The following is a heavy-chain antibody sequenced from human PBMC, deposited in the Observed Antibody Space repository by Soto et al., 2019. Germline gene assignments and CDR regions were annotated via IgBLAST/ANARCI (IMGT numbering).Heavy chain of an antibody. CDR1: GYTFTGYY. V-gene: IGHV1-2*04. J-gene: IGHJ4*02. D-gene: IGHD3-16*01. CDR2: INPNSGGT. CDR3: ARAHSRYYDYVWGSYYFDY. Sequence: QVQLVQSGAEVKKPGASVKVSCKASGYTFTGYYMHWVRQAPGQGLEWMGWINPNSGGTNYAQKFQGWVTMTGDTSISTAYVELSRLRSDDTAVYYCARAHSRYYDYVWGSYYFDYWGQGTLVTVSS.